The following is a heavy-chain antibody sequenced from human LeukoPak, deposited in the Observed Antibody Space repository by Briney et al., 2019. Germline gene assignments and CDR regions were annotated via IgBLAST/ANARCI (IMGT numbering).Heavy chain of an antibody. D-gene: IGHD3-9*01. CDR2: IYHSGST. Sequence: SETLSLTCAVYGGSFSGYYWSWIRQPPGKGLEWIGYIYHSGSTNYNPSLKSRVTISVDTSKNQFSLKLSSVTAADTAVYYCARVKARAYYDILTGHSWFDPWGQGTLVTVSS. V-gene: IGHV4-34*01. CDR1: GGSFSGYY. CDR3: ARVKARAYYDILTGHSWFDP. J-gene: IGHJ5*02.